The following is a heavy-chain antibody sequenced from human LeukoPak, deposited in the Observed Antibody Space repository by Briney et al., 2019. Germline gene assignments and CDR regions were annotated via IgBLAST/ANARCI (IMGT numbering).Heavy chain of an antibody. CDR3: ARTYYYDSSGYRTVYFDY. CDR1: GGSISSSSYY. Sequence: SETLSLTCTVSGGSISSSSYYWGWIRQPPGKGLEWIGYIYYSGSTNYNPSLKSRVTISVDTSKNQFSLKLSSVTAADTAVYYCARTYYYDSSGYRTVYFDYWGQGTLVTVSS. CDR2: IYYSGST. J-gene: IGHJ4*02. D-gene: IGHD3-22*01. V-gene: IGHV4-61*05.